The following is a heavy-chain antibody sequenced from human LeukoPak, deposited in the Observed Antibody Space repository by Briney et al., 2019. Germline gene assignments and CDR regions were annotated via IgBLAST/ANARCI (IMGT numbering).Heavy chain of an antibody. CDR3: AKDRVLWFGELLSVGWFAP. Sequence: GGSLRLSCAASGFTFSSYAMSWVRQAQGKGLELFSAVSGSCGSTYYADSVKGRFTISRDNSKNTLYLQMNSLRAEDTAVYYCAKDRVLWFGELLSVGWFAPWGQGTLVTVSS. CDR2: VSGSCGST. CDR1: GFTFSSYA. V-gene: IGHV3-23*01. J-gene: IGHJ5*02. D-gene: IGHD3-10*01.